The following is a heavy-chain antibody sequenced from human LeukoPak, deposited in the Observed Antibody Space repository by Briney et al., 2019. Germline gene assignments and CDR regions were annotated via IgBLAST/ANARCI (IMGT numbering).Heavy chain of an antibody. D-gene: IGHD2-8*02. CDR1: GFTFSTFA. CDR3: ATYRQVLLPFES. CDR2: IFPSVGEI. V-gene: IGHV3-23*01. Sequence: PGGSLRLSCAASGFTFSTFAMIWVRQPPGKGLEWVSSIFPSVGEIHYADSVRGRFTISRDNSKSTLSLQMNNLRAEDTAIYYCATYRQVLLPFESWGQGTLVTVSS. J-gene: IGHJ4*02.